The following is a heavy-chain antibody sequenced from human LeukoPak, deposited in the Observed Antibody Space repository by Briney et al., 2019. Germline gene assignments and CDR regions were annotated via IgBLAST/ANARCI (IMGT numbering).Heavy chain of an antibody. CDR3: ARGGTGYPYY. D-gene: IGHD3/OR15-3a*01. CDR2: ILYDGSNK. J-gene: IGHJ4*02. CDR1: GFTFSSYA. V-gene: IGHV3-30-3*01. Sequence: GGSLRLSCAASGFTFSSYAMHWVRQAPGKGLEWVAVILYDGSNKYYADSVKGRFTISRDNSKNTLYLEMSSLRAEDTAAYYCARGGTGYPYYWGQGTLVTVSS.